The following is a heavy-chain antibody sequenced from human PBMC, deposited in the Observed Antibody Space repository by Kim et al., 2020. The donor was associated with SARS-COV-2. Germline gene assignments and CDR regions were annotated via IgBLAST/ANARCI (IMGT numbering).Heavy chain of an antibody. V-gene: IGHV3-33*06. CDR1: GFTFSSYG. CDR3: AKTNYYGSGSHGSYYYYYGMDV. J-gene: IGHJ6*02. D-gene: IGHD3-10*01. CDR2: IWYDGSNK. Sequence: GGSLRLSCAASGFTFSSYGMHWVRQAPGKGLEWVAVIWYDGSNKYYADSVKGRFTISRDNSKNTLYLQRNSLRAEDTAVYYCAKTNYYGSGSHGSYYYYYGMDVWGQGTTVTVSS.